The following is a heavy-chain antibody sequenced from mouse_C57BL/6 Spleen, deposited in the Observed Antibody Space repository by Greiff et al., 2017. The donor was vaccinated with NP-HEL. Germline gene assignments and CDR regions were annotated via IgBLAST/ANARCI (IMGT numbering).Heavy chain of an antibody. J-gene: IGHJ2*01. D-gene: IGHD2-1*01. CDR1: GFTFSDYG. V-gene: IGHV5-17*01. CDR3: ARPYGKYFDY. CDR2: ISSGSSTI. Sequence: EVKVVESGGGLVKPGGSLKLSCAASGFTFSDYGMHWVRQAPEKGLEWVAYISSGSSTIYYADTVKGRFTISRDNAKNTLCLQMTGLRSEDTAMYYCARPYGKYFDYWGQGTTLTVSS.